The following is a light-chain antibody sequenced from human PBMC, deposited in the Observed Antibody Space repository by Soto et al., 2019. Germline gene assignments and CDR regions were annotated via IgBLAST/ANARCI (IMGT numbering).Light chain of an antibody. CDR3: QQRSNWPPFT. CDR1: QSVTSY. V-gene: IGKV3-11*01. Sequence: EIGLTQSPATLSLSPGERATLSCRASQSVTSYLAWYQPKPGQAPSPLIYDASNRTTGFPARFSGSGSGTDFTLTISSLEPEDFAVYYCQQRSNWPPFTFGGGTKVEIK. J-gene: IGKJ4*01. CDR2: DAS.